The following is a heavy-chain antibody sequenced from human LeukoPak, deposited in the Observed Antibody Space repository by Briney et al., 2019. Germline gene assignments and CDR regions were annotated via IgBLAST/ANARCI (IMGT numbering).Heavy chain of an antibody. CDR2: INHSGST. CDR1: GGSFSGYY. Sequence: SETLSLTCAVYGGSFSGYYWSWIRQPPGKGLEWIGEINHSGSTNYNPSLKSRVTISVDTSKNQFSLKLSSVTAADTAVYYCARRRYRYSGPWYFDYWGQGTLVTVSS. V-gene: IGHV4-34*01. J-gene: IGHJ4*02. D-gene: IGHD6-6*01. CDR3: ARRRYRYSGPWYFDY.